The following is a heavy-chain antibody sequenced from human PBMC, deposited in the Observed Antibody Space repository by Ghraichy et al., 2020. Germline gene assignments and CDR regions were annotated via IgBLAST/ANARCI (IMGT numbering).Heavy chain of an antibody. V-gene: IGHV3-23*01. CDR3: AKAPRGYNYVVDY. CDR1: GFTFYNYA. J-gene: IGHJ4*02. CDR2: LGGGGRSK. Sequence: GGSLRLSCAASGFTFYNYAMSWVRQAPGKGLEWVSALGGGGRSKYYADFVKGRFTISRDNSKNTLFLQMNSLRVDDTAIYYCAKAPRGYNYVVDYWGQGTLVTVSS. D-gene: IGHD5-18*01.